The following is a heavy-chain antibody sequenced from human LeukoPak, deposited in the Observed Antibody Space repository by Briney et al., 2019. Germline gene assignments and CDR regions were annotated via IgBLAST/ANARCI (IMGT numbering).Heavy chain of an antibody. Sequence: GGTLKLSCAASGFTFSNYWMSWVRQAPGKGLEWVANIKEDGSEKYYVDSVKGRFTISRDNARNSLYLQMNSLRAEDTAVYYCASGRQLGYWGQGTLVTVSS. V-gene: IGHV3-7*01. J-gene: IGHJ4*02. CDR1: GFTFSNYW. D-gene: IGHD6-13*01. CDR3: ASGRQLGY. CDR2: IKEDGSEK.